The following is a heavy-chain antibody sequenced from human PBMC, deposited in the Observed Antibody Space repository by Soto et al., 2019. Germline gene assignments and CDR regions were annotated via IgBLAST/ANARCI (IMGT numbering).Heavy chain of an antibody. V-gene: IGHV4-39*01. D-gene: IGHD5-12*01. CDR2: LSYSGST. J-gene: IGHJ4*02. Sequence: QLQLQESGPGLVKPSETLSLTCTVSGGSLSSSSSYWGWIRQPPGKGLEWIGSLSYSGSTYNNPSLKSRVALSVDTSQSRFSLKLTSVTAADTAVYYCARHRVPSVYDPIPGCFDSWGQGILVTASS. CDR3: ARHRVPSVYDPIPGCFDS. CDR1: GGSLSSSSSY.